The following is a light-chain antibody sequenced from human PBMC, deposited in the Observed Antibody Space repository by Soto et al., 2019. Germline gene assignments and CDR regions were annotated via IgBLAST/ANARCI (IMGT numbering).Light chain of an antibody. CDR3: QQSFDRSFT. CDR2: AAS. CDR1: QNINTY. Sequence: DIQMTQSPSSLSASVGDRVTITCRASQNINTYLSWYQKQPGQAPKLLIYAASSVHSGVSARFSGSGSGTDFTLTISSVQPEDSATYFCQQSFDRSFTFGQGTNLE. J-gene: IGKJ2*01. V-gene: IGKV1-39*01.